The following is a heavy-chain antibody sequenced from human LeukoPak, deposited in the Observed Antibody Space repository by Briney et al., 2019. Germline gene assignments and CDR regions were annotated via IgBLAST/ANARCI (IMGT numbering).Heavy chain of an antibody. CDR3: AKDMCYDSSGPVFDY. D-gene: IGHD3-22*01. CDR2: ISGSGGNT. J-gene: IGHJ4*02. Sequence: GGSLRLSCAASGFTFSSYAMSWVRQAPGKGLEWVSAISGSGGNTYYADSVKGRFTISRDTSKNTLYLQMNSPRAEDTAVYYCAKDMCYDSSGPVFDYWGQGTLVTVSS. V-gene: IGHV3-23*01. CDR1: GFTFSSYA.